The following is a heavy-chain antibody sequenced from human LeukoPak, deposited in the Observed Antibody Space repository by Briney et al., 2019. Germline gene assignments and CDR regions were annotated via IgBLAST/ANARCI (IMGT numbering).Heavy chain of an antibody. CDR1: GGSISSSNW. V-gene: IGHV4-4*02. D-gene: IGHD3-22*01. CDR2: IYHSGST. J-gene: IGHJ6*02. CDR3: ARDSSGYYYYYYGMDV. Sequence: SETLSLTCAVSGGSISSSNWWSWVRQPPGKGLEWIGEIYHSGSTNYNPSLKSRVTISVDKSKNQFSLKLSSVTAADTAVYYCARDSSGYYYYYYGMDVWGQGTTVTVSS.